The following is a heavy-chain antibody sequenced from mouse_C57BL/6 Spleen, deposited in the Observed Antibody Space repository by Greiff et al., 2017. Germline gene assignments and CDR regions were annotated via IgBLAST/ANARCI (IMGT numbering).Heavy chain of an antibody. V-gene: IGHV1-53*01. Sequence: VQLQQPGTELVKPGASVKLSCKASGYTFTSYWMHWVKQRPGQGLEWIGNINPSNGGTTYNEKFKSKATLTVDKASSTAYMQLSSLTSDDSAVYYCARSGANWLAWFAYWGQGTLVTVSA. CDR2: INPSNGGT. J-gene: IGHJ3*01. CDR3: ARSGANWLAWFAY. CDR1: GYTFTSYW. D-gene: IGHD4-1*01.